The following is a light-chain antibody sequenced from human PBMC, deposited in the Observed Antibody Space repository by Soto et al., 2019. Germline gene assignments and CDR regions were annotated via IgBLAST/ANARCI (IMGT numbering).Light chain of an antibody. CDR3: QQYNNWPPDYT. V-gene: IGKV3D-15*01. CDR1: QSVPNSR. CDR2: DTS. J-gene: IGKJ5*01. Sequence: EIVLTQSPDTLSLSPGERATLSWRASQSVPNSRLAWYQQKSGQAPSLVISDTSIRATGIPDRFSGSGSGTEFTLTISSLQSEDFAVYYCQQYNNWPPDYTFGQGTRLEIK.